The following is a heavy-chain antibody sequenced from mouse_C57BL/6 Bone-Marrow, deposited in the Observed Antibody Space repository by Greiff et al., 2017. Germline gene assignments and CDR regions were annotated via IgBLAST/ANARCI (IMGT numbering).Heavy chain of an antibody. J-gene: IGHJ4*01. CDR1: GFNIKDDY. Sequence: VQLQQSGAELVRPGASVKLSCTASGFNIKDDYMHWVKQRPEQGLEWIGWIDPENGDTEYASKFQGKAPITADTSSNTAYLQLSSLTSEDTAVYYCTTDYGYAMDYWGQGTSVTVSS. V-gene: IGHV14-4*01. D-gene: IGHD2-4*01. CDR3: TTDYGYAMDY. CDR2: IDPENGDT.